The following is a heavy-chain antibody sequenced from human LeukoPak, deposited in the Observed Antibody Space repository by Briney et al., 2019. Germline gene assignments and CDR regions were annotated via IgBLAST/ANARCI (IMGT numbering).Heavy chain of an antibody. Sequence: KAGGSLRLSCAASEFTFSDYYMSWIRQAPGKGLAWVSYISSTASTKYYADSVKGRFTISRDNAKNSLYLQMNSLRAEDTGVYYCARCGDGLPCDFDYWGQGTLVTVSS. D-gene: IGHD3-10*01. J-gene: IGHJ4*02. CDR3: ARCGDGLPCDFDY. CDR2: ISSTASTK. CDR1: EFTFSDYY. V-gene: IGHV3-11*04.